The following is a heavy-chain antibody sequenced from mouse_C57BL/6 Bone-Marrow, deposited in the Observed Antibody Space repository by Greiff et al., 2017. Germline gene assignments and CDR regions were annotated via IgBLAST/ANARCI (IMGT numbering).Heavy chain of an antibody. D-gene: IGHD1-1*01. J-gene: IGHJ1*03. Sequence: VQLQQSGAELMKPGASVKLSCKATGYTFTGYWIEWVKQRPGHGLEWIGEILPGSGSTNYNEKFKGKATFTADTSSNTAYMQLSSLTTEDSGIYYCARYPIQYYGSSYWYFDVWGTGTTVTVSS. CDR2: ILPGSGST. CDR3: ARYPIQYYGSSYWYFDV. CDR1: GYTFTGYW. V-gene: IGHV1-9*01.